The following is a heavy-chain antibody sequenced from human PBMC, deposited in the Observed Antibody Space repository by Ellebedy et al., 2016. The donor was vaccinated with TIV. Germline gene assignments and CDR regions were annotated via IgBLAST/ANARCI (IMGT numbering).Heavy chain of an antibody. CDR1: GFTFSSYS. D-gene: IGHD6-6*01. CDR2: ISSSSSYI. CDR3: ARAARGYSSSYFDY. J-gene: IGHJ4*02. Sequence: GGSLRLSXAASGFTFSSYSMNWVRQAPGKGLEWVSSISSSSSYIYYADSVKGRFTISRDNAKNSLYLQMNSLRAEDTAVYYCARAARGYSSSYFDYWGQGTLVTVSS. V-gene: IGHV3-21*01.